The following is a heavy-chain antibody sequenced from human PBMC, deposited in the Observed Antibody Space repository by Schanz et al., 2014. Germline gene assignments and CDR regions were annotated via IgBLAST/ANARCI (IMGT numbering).Heavy chain of an antibody. CDR2: ISGSGGST. Sequence: VQLVESGGGLVKPGGSLRLSCAASGFTFSDYYMSWIRQAPGKGLEWVSAISGSGGSTYYADSVKGRFTISRDNSKNTLYLQMNSLRAEDTAVYYCAKDLLYGAPMPLNHLDYWGQGTLVTVSS. J-gene: IGHJ4*02. V-gene: IGHV3-23*04. CDR1: GFTFSDYY. CDR3: AKDLLYGAPMPLNHLDY. D-gene: IGHD2-2*01.